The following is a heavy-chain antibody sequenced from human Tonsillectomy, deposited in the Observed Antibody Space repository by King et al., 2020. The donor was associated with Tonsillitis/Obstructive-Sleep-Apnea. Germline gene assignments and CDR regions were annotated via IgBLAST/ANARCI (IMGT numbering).Heavy chain of an antibody. CDR2: IFHSGST. J-gene: IGHJ4*02. Sequence: QLQESGPGLVKPSGTLSLTCGVSGGSISSTNWWIWVRQPPGKGLEWIGEIFHSGSTSYNPSLKSRGTISLDKSKNQFSLKLRSGTAADTALYYCARGGFYGSGSPALYFDYWGQGTLVTVSS. D-gene: IGHD3-10*01. CDR1: GGSISSTNW. V-gene: IGHV4-4*02. CDR3: ARGGFYGSGSPALYFDY.